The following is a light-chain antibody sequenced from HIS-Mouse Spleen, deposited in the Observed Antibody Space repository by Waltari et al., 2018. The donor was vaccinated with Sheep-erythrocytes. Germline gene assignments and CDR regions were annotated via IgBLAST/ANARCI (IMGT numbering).Light chain of an antibody. J-gene: IGLJ2*01. Sequence: SSELTQPPSVSVSPGQTASIPCSGDKLGDKYPCWYQQKPGQSPVLVIEQDTKRPSGIPERFSGSNSGNTATLTISGTQAMDEADYYCQAWDSSIVVFGGGTKLTVL. CDR3: QAWDSSIVV. CDR2: QDT. CDR1: KLGDKY. V-gene: IGLV3-1*01.